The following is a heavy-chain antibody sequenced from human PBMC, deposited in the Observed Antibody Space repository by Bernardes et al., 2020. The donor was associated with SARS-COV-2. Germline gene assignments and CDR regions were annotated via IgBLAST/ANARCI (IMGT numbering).Heavy chain of an antibody. Sequence: SETLSLTCTVSGGSISSYYWSWIRQPPGKGLEWIGYIYYSGSTNYNPSLKSRVTMSINTAENHFSLQLRSVTAADTALYYCARLPGWGVGARSLDSWGQGTLVTVSS. D-gene: IGHD1-26*01. CDR3: ARLPGWGVGARSLDS. CDR1: GGSISSYY. CDR2: IYYSGST. J-gene: IGHJ4*02. V-gene: IGHV4-59*01.